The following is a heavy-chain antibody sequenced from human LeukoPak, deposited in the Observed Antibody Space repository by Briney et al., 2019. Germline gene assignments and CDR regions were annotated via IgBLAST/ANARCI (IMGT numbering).Heavy chain of an antibody. Sequence: PGESLRLSCAASGFTFNNYAMTWVRQAPGKGLQWVATVNTGGGAYYAGSVKGRFTISRDNSRNTLYLQMNSLRAEDTALYYCARDLHEYYFDYWGQGTLVTVS. CDR2: VNTGGGA. CDR1: GFTFNNYA. CDR3: ARDLHEYYFDY. V-gene: IGHV3-23*01. J-gene: IGHJ4*02.